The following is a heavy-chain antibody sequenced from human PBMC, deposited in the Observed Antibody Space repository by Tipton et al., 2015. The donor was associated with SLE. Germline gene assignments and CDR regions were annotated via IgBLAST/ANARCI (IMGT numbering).Heavy chain of an antibody. J-gene: IGHJ4*02. CDR3: ARGTSIVVVPAALTD. D-gene: IGHD2-2*01. V-gene: IGHV4-61*01. CDR2: IYYSGTT. CDR1: GYSISSGYY. Sequence: TLSLTCTVSGYSISSGYYCGWIRQPPGKGLEWIGYIYYSGTTNYSPSLRSRVTMSVDTSKNQCSLKLSSVTAADTAVYYCARGTSIVVVPAALTDWGQGTLVTVSS.